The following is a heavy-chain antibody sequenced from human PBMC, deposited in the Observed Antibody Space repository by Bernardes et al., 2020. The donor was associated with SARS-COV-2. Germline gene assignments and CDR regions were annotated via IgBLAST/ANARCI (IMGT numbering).Heavy chain of an antibody. Sequence: ASVKVSCKASGYPFTGYYMHWVRQAPGQGLEWMGWINPNSGGTNFAQKFQGRVTMTRDTSISTAYMELSRLRSDDTAVYYCALPPTNYDRYGMDLWGQGTTVTVSS. CDR2: INPNSGGT. CDR1: GYPFTGYY. J-gene: IGHJ6*02. V-gene: IGHV1-2*02. D-gene: IGHD3-22*01. CDR3: ALPPTNYDRYGMDL.